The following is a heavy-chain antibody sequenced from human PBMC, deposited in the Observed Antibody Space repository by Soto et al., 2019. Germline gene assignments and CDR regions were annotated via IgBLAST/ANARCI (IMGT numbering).Heavy chain of an antibody. V-gene: IGHV3-33*01. Sequence: QVQLVESGGRVVQPGRSLRLSCAASGFTFSSYGTHRVRQAPGKWLEWVALVWYDGGNKYYADSVKGRFTISRDNSKNTLYLQMNSLRDEDTAVYYCVRAAGYSGNDYVYYYGMDVWGQGNTVTVSS. CDR2: VWYDGGNK. J-gene: IGHJ6*02. CDR1: GFTFSSYG. D-gene: IGHD5-12*01. CDR3: VRAAGYSGNDYVYYYGMDV.